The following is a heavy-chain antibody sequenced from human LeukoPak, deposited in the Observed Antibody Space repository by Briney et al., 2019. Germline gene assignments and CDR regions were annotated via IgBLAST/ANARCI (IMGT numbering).Heavy chain of an antibody. CDR3: ARGLDDYYDSSGVDFDY. J-gene: IGHJ4*02. Sequence: ASVNVSCKASGYTFTSYDINWVRQATGQGLEWMGWMNPNSGNTGYAQKFQGRVTMTRNTSISTAYMELSSLRSEDTAVYYCARGLDDYYDSSGVDFDYWGQGTLVTVSS. CDR2: MNPNSGNT. V-gene: IGHV1-8*01. D-gene: IGHD3-22*01. CDR1: GYTFTSYD.